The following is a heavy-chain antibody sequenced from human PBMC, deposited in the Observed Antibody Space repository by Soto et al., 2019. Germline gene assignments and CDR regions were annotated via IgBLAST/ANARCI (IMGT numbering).Heavy chain of an antibody. CDR3: AKDPRGYSYGSQIDY. J-gene: IGHJ4*02. CDR2: ISGSGGST. V-gene: IGHV3-23*01. D-gene: IGHD5-18*01. CDR1: GFTFSSYA. Sequence: PGGSLRLSCAASGFTFSSYAMSWVRQAPGKGLEWVSAISGSGGSTYYADSVKGRFTISRDNSKNTLYLQMNSLIAEDTAVYYCAKDPRGYSYGSQIDYWGQGTLVTVSS.